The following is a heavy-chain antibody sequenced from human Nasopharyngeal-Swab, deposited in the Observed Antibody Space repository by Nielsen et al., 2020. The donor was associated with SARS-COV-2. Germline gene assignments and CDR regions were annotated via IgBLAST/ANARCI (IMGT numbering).Heavy chain of an antibody. J-gene: IGHJ4*02. Sequence: SETLSLTCAVYGASITDYHWSWIRQAPGKGLEWVGEMKPSGRTNYNPSLKSRVTISVDTSNNHFFLRLSSVTAADTAVYYCAGHPADLDYWGQGALVTVTS. CDR3: AGHPADLDY. CDR1: GASITDYH. V-gene: IGHV4-34*01. D-gene: IGHD6-25*01. CDR2: MKPSGRT.